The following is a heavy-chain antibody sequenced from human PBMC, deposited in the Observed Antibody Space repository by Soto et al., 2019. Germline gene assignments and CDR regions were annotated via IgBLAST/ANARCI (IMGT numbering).Heavy chain of an antibody. CDR2: ISYDGSNK. CDR3: AKDVEMATSTRY. CDR1: GFTFSSYG. D-gene: IGHD5-12*01. V-gene: IGHV3-30*18. J-gene: IGHJ4*02. Sequence: QVQLVESGGGVVQPGRSMRLSCAASGFTFSSYGMHWVLQAPGKGLEWVAVISYDGSNKYYADSVKGRFTISRDNSKNTLYLQMNRLRAEDTAVYYCAKDVEMATSTRYWGQGTMVTVYS.